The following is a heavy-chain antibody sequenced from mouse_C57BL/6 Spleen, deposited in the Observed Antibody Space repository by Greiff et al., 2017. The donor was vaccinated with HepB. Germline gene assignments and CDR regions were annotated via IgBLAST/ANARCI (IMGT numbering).Heavy chain of an antibody. Sequence: VQLLESGDGLVKPGGSLKLSCAASGFTFSSYAMSWVRQTPEKRLEWVAYISSGGDYIYYADTVQGRFTISRDNARNTLYLQMSSLKSEDTAMYYCTRVTDYYFDYWGQGTTLTVSS. J-gene: IGHJ2*01. CDR2: ISSGGDYI. D-gene: IGHD2-12*01. CDR3: TRVTDYYFDY. V-gene: IGHV5-9-1*02. CDR1: GFTFSSYA.